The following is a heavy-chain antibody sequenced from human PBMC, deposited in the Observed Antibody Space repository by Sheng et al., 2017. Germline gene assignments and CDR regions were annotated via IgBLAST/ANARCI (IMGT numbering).Heavy chain of an antibody. Sequence: QLQLQESGSGLVKPSETLSLTCAVSGGSISSGGYSWSWIRQPPGKGLEWIGYIYHSGSTYYNPSLKSRVTISVDRSKNQFSLKLSSVTAADTAVYFCASSARGLLLALPPFDYWGQGTLVTVSS. CDR2: IYHSGST. CDR1: GGSISSGGYS. V-gene: IGHV4-30-2*01. D-gene: IGHD3-22*01. CDR3: ASSARGLLLALPPFDY. J-gene: IGHJ4*02.